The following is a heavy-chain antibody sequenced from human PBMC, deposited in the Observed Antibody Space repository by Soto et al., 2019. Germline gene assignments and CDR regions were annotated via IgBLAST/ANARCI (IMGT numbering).Heavy chain of an antibody. CDR2: ISGGGSST. CDR3: AKVPGYDYVWGTYYYFDY. J-gene: IGHJ4*02. V-gene: IGHV3-23*01. Sequence: LSLTCAASGFTFNNYAMSWVRQAPGKGLEWVSSISGGGSSTYYADSVKGRFTISRDNSKNTLYLQMNSLRAEDTAVYYCAKVPGYDYVWGTYYYFDYWGLGAQVTVSS. D-gene: IGHD3-16*01. CDR1: GFTFNNYA.